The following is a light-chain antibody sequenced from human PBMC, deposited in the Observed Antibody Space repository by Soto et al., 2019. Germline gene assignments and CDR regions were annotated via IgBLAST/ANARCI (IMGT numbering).Light chain of an antibody. V-gene: IGKV3-20*01. CDR1: QSVSSSY. CDR3: QQYGSSPWT. Sequence: EIVVTQSPGTLSLSRGERATLSCRASQSVSSSYLAWYQQKPGQAPRLLIYGASSRATGIPDRFSGSGSGTDFPLTISRLEPEDFAVYYCQQYGSSPWTFGQGTKVEIK. CDR2: GAS. J-gene: IGKJ1*01.